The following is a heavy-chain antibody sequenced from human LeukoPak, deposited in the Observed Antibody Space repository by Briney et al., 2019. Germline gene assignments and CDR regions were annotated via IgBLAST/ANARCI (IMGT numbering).Heavy chain of an antibody. CDR3: ASPRGTYIDY. V-gene: IGHV4-38-2*01. CDR2: IFHTGSA. D-gene: IGHD3-16*01. CDR1: GYSISTGYS. J-gene: IGHJ4*02. Sequence: PSQTLSLTCAVSGYSISTGYSWGWIRQSPGQELEWIGSIFHTGSASYNPSLKSRATLSVDTSKNEFSLKLTSVSAADTAIYYCASPRGTYIDYWGQGTLVIVSS.